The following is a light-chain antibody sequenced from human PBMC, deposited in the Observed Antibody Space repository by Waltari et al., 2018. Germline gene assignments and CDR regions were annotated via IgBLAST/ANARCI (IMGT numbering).Light chain of an antibody. J-gene: IGLJ1*01. V-gene: IGLV1-40*01. Sequence: QSVLTQPPSLSGAPGQRVTISCPGRSSNIRAGYVVQLYPQFPGTAPKLLIYDNTNRPSGVPARFSGSKSGTSASLAITGLQAEDEADYYCQSYDSSLRGFYVFGTGTKVTV. CDR1: SSNIRAGYV. CDR2: DNT. CDR3: QSYDSSLRGFYV.